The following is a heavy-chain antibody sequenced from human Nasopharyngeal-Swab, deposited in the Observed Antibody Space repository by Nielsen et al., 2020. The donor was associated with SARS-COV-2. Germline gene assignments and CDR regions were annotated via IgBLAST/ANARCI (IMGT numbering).Heavy chain of an antibody. CDR3: ATRGSHHGTSGYYNTWFDP. CDR2: INHSGST. J-gene: IGHJ5*02. Sequence: WIRQPPGKGLEWIGEINHSGSTNYNPSLKSRVTISLDTSKNQLSLNLNSVTAADTAVYFCATRGSHHGTSGYYNTWFDPWGQGTLVTVSS. V-gene: IGHV4-34*01. D-gene: IGHD3-22*01.